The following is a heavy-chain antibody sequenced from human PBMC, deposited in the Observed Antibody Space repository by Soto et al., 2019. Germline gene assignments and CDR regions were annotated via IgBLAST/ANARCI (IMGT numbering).Heavy chain of an antibody. CDR2: INSDGSST. J-gene: IGHJ6*03. D-gene: IGHD3-3*01. Sequence: GGSLRLSCAASGFTFSSYWMHWVRQAPGKGLVWVSRINSDGSSTSYADSVKGRFTISRDNAKNTLYLQMNSLRAEDTAVYYCARDEPSKYYDFWSGHMDVWGKGTTVTV. CDR3: ARDEPSKYYDFWSGHMDV. CDR1: GFTFSSYW. V-gene: IGHV3-74*01.